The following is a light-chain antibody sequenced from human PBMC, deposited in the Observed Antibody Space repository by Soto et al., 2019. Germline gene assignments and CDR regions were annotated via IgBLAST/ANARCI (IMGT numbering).Light chain of an antibody. Sequence: DIVVTQSQDSLAVSLGERATINCKSSQSVLYSSNNKNYLAWYQQKPGQPPKLLIYWASTRESGVPDRFSGSGSGTDFTLTISSLQAEDVAVYYCQQYYSTPYTFGQGTKLEI. CDR1: QSVLYSSNNKNY. CDR2: WAS. J-gene: IGKJ2*01. V-gene: IGKV4-1*01. CDR3: QQYYSTPYT.